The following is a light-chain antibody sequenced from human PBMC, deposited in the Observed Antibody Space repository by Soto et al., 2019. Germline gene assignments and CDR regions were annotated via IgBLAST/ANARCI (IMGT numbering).Light chain of an antibody. CDR3: QQRGNCTLT. CDR1: QLISNY. Sequence: EIMFTQSPATLSLSPGETATLSCRANQLISNYLAWYQQKPGQAPRLLIYDASNRATGIPARFSGSGSGTDFTLQISRLEHEYFAVYYCQQRGNCTLTVGGGTKVDIK. V-gene: IGKV3-11*01. J-gene: IGKJ4*01. CDR2: DAS.